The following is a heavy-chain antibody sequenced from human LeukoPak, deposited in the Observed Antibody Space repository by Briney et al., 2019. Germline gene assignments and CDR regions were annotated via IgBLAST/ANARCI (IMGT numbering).Heavy chain of an antibody. CDR1: GYTFTSYG. J-gene: IGHJ4*02. V-gene: IGHV1-18*04. D-gene: IGHD3-16*01. CDR3: ARGGMITFGGVTRHFDY. CDR2: ISAYNGNT. Sequence: ASVKVSCKASGYTFTSYGISWVRQAPGQGLEWMGWISAYNGNTNYAQKLQGRVTMTTDTSTSTAYMELRSLRSDDTAMYYCARGGMITFGGVTRHFDYWGQGTLVTVSS.